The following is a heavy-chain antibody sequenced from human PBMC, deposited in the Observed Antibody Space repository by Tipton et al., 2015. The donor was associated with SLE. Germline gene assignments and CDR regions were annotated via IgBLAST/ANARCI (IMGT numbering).Heavy chain of an antibody. D-gene: IGHD3-3*01. CDR3: ARGGNYDFFRSPHAYFDY. CDR2: INHSGGT. J-gene: IGHJ4*02. CDR1: GRSFSGYY. Sequence: LRLSCAVYGRSFSGYYWDWIRQPPGKGLEWIGEINHSGGTNYIPSLKSRVTISVDTSKNQFSLKLSSVTAADTAVYYCARGGNYDFFRSPHAYFDYWGQGTLVTVSS. V-gene: IGHV4-34*01.